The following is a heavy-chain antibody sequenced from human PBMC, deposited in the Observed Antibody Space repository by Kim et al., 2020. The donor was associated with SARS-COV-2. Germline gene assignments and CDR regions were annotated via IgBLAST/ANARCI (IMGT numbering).Heavy chain of an antibody. D-gene: IGHD3-10*01. CDR3: ARVTAVHYYGSGGYSGGGNWFDP. J-gene: IGHJ5*02. Sequence: SETLSLTCTVSGGSISSYYWSWIRQPPGKGLEWIGYIYYSGSTNYNPSLKSRVTISVDTSKNQFSLKLSSVTAADTAVYYCARVTAVHYYGSGGYSGGGNWFDPWGQGTLVTVSS. V-gene: IGHV4-59*01. CDR2: IYYSGST. CDR1: GGSISSYY.